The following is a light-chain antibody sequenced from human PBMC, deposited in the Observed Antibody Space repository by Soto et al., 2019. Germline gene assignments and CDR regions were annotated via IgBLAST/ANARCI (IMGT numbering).Light chain of an antibody. V-gene: IGKV1-8*01. CDR1: QGISSY. CDR2: AAS. CDR3: QQYYSYPRLT. J-gene: IGKJ4*01. Sequence: AIRMTQSPSSLSASTGARVTITCRASQGISSYLAWYQQKPGKAPKLLIYAASTLQSGVPSRFSGSGSGTDFTLTISCLQSEDFATYYCQQYYSYPRLTVVGGTKVEIK.